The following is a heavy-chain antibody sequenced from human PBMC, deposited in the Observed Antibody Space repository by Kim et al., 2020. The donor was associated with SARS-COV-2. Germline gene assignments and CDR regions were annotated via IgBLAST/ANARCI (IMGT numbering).Heavy chain of an antibody. V-gene: IGHV3-73*01. CDR3: TRPWYDSSGYYWDGMDV. Sequence: GGSLRLSCAASGFTFSGSAMHWVRQASGKGLEWVGRIRSKANSYATAYAASVKGRFTISRDDSKNTAYLQMNSLKTEDTAVYYCTRPWYDSSGYYWDGMDVWGQGTTVTVSS. CDR2: IRSKANSYAT. D-gene: IGHD3-22*01. CDR1: GFTFSGSA. J-gene: IGHJ6*02.